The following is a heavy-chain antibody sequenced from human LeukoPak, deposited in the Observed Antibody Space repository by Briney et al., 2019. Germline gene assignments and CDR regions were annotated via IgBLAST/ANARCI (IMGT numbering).Heavy chain of an antibody. V-gene: IGHV1-8*01. CDR1: GYTFTTFD. Sequence: ASVTVSCKASGYTFTTFDVNWVRQAPGQGLEWLGWMSPTSGSTGYAQKFQGRVTMTRDTSTNTAHMELTNLRSEDTAVYYCARGNVVSGDYWGQGTLVTVSS. CDR2: MSPTSGST. D-gene: IGHD1-26*01. CDR3: ARGNVVSGDY. J-gene: IGHJ4*02.